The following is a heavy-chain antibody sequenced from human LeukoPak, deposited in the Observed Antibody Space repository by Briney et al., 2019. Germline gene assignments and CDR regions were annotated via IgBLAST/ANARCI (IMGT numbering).Heavy chain of an antibody. CDR2: ISSSSSTI. CDR3: ASEHPYYYGSGSYSDV. V-gene: IGHV3-48*04. D-gene: IGHD3-10*01. Sequence: GGSLRLSCAASGFTFSSYSMNWVRQAPGKGLEWVSYISSSSSTIYYADSVKGRFTISRDNAKNSLYLQMNSLRAEDTAVYYCASEHPYYYGSGSYSDVWGQGTTVTVSS. CDR1: GFTFSSYS. J-gene: IGHJ6*02.